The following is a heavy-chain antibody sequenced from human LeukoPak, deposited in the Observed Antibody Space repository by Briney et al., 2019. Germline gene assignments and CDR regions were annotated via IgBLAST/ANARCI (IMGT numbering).Heavy chain of an antibody. V-gene: IGHV1-69*02. J-gene: IGHJ3*02. CDR1: GGTFSSYT. CDR2: IIPILGIA. D-gene: IGHD1-26*01. CDR3: ARGGEYSGSYDAFDI. Sequence: SVKVSCKASGGTFSSYTISWVRQAPGQGLEWMGRIIPILGIANYAQKFQGRVTITPDKSTSTAYMELSSLRSEDTAVYYCARGGEYSGSYDAFDIWGQGTMVTVSS.